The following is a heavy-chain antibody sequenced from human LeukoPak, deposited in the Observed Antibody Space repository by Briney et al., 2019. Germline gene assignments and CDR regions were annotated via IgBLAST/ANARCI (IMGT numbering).Heavy chain of an antibody. CDR1: GFTFSTYS. V-gene: IGHV3-48*01. D-gene: IGHD4-17*01. Sequence: PGGSLRLSCAASGFTFSTYSTNWVRQAPGKGLEWVSYISSSSIPTYYADSVNGRFTISRDNAKNSLYLQMNSLRVEDTAVYYCARDWYGDDGYWGQGTLVTVSS. J-gene: IGHJ4*02. CDR3: ARDWYGDDGY. CDR2: ISSSSIPT.